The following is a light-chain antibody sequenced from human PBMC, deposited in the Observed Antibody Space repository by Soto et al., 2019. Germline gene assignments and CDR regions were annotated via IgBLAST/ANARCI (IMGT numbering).Light chain of an antibody. CDR1: QSVSSYY. CDR2: GAS. CDR3: QQYGSSRPWA. J-gene: IGKJ1*01. Sequence: EIVLTQSPGTLSLSPGERATLSCRVSQSVSSYYLAWYQQKPGQAPRLLIHGASNRATGVPDRFSGSGSGTDFTLTISRLEPEDFAVYYCQQYGSSRPWAFGQGTKVEI. V-gene: IGKV3-20*01.